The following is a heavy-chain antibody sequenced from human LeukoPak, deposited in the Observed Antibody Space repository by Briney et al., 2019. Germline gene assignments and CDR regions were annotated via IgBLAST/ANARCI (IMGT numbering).Heavy chain of an antibody. Sequence: ASVNVSCKASGYTFTSYGISWVRQAPGQGLEWMGWISAYNGNTNYAQKLQGRVTMTTDTSTSTAYMELRSLRSDDTAVYYCARGGIWYYYDSSGYSNWFDPWGQGTLVTVSS. J-gene: IGHJ5*02. D-gene: IGHD3-22*01. V-gene: IGHV1-18*01. CDR2: ISAYNGNT. CDR1: GYTFTSYG. CDR3: ARGGIWYYYDSSGYSNWFDP.